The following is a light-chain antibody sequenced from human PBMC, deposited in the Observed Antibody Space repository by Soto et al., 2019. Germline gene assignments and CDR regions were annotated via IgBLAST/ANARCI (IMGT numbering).Light chain of an antibody. CDR2: DAS. V-gene: IGKV1-5*01. Sequence: DIQMTQSPSTLSASVGDRVTITCRASQSVTTWLAWYQQKPGKVPXXLIYDASSLESGVPSRFSGSGSGTEFTLTISSLQPDDFATYYCQQYYTYWTFGQGTKVDIK. CDR3: QQYYTYWT. CDR1: QSVTTW. J-gene: IGKJ1*01.